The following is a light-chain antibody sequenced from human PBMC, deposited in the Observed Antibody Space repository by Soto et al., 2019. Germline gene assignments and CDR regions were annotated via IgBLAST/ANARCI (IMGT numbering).Light chain of an antibody. CDR2: EVS. CDR3: SSFTSSSTQV. Sequence: QSVLTQPASVSGSPEQSITISCTGTSSDVGGYNYVSWYQQHPGKVPKLMIYEVSNRPSGVVNRFSGSKSGNTASLTISGLQAEDEADYYCSSFTSSSTQVFGTGTKLTVL. J-gene: IGLJ1*01. CDR1: SSDVGGYNY. V-gene: IGLV2-14*01.